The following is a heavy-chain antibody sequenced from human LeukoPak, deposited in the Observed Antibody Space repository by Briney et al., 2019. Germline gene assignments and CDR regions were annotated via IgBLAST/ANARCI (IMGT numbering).Heavy chain of an antibody. D-gene: IGHD1-26*01. V-gene: IGHV3-53*01. CDR3: AREWELRI. J-gene: IGHJ4*02. Sequence: GGSLRLPCAASGFTVSSNFMTWVRQAPGKGLEWVSVIYSGGYTYYADSVKGRFTISRDSSKNTLYLQMNSLRAEDTAVYYCAREWELRIWGQGTLVTVSS. CDR2: IYSGGYT. CDR1: GFTVSSNF.